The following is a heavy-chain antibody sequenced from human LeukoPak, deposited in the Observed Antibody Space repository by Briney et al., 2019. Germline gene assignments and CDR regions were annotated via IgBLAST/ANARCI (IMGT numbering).Heavy chain of an antibody. J-gene: IGHJ4*02. CDR3: AKDSRLLWFGELFH. Sequence: GGSLRLSCAASGFTFDDYAMHWVRQAPGKGLEWVSGISWNSGSIGYADSVKGRFTISRDNAKNSLYLQMNSLRAEDTALYYCAKDSRLLWFGELFHWGQGTLVTVSS. D-gene: IGHD3-10*01. CDR1: GFTFDDYA. V-gene: IGHV3-9*01. CDR2: ISWNSGSI.